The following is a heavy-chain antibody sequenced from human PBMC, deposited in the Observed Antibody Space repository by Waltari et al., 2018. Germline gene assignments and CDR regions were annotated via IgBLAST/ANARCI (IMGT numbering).Heavy chain of an antibody. J-gene: IGHJ4*02. V-gene: IGHV4-34*01. CDR3: ARGPPRGRGFDY. D-gene: IGHD3-10*01. CDR1: GGSFSGYY. CDR2: INHSGST. Sequence: QVQLQQWGAGLLKPSETLSLTCAVYGGSFSGYYWSWIRQPPGKGLEWIGEINHSGSTNSNPPLKSRVTISVDTSKNQFSLKLSSVTAADAAVYYCARGPPRGRGFDYWGQGTLVTVSS.